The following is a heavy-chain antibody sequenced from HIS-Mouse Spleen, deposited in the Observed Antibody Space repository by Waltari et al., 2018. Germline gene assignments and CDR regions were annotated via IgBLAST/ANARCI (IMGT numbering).Heavy chain of an antibody. CDR1: GFTFSSYA. Sequence: EVQLLESGGGLVQPGGSLRLSCAASGFTFSSYAMSWVRQAPGKGMEWDSAISGSGGSTYYADSVKGRFTISRDNSKNTLYLQMNSLRAEDTAVYYCAKDRNWGSSGYFDYWGQGTLVTVSS. J-gene: IGHJ4*02. D-gene: IGHD3-16*01. CDR3: AKDRNWGSSGYFDY. CDR2: ISGSGGST. V-gene: IGHV3-23*01.